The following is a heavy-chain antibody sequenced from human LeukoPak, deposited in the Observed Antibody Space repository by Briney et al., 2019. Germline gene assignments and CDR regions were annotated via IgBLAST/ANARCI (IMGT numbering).Heavy chain of an antibody. CDR3: AREFGLITSH. CDR1: GFTFSSYA. J-gene: IGHJ1*01. D-gene: IGHD3/OR15-3a*01. V-gene: IGHV3-23*01. CDR2: ISDNGGST. Sequence: GGSLRLSCAASGFTFSSYAMSWVRQAPGKGLEWASSISDNGGSTYSADSVKGRFTISRDNSKNTLYLQMNSLRAEDTAVYYCAREFGLITSHWGQGTLVTVSS.